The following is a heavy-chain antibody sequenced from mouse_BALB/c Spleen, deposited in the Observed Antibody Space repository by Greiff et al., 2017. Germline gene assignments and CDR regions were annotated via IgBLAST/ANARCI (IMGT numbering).Heavy chain of an antibody. Sequence: VQLQQSGAELVRPGVSVKISCKGSGYTFTDYAMHWVKQSHAKSLEWIGVISTYYGDASYNQKFKGKATMTVDKSSSTAYMELARLTSEDSAIYYCARSYYYGSSYNFDYWGQGTTLTVSS. CDR1: GYTFTDYA. CDR3: ARSYYYGSSYNFDY. D-gene: IGHD1-1*01. CDR2: ISTYYGDA. V-gene: IGHV1S137*01. J-gene: IGHJ2*01.